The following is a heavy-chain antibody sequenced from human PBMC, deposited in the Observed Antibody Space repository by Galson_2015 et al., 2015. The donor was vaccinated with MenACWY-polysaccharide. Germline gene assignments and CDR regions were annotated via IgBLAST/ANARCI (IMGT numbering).Heavy chain of an antibody. CDR1: GYTFKSYA. J-gene: IGHJ4*02. D-gene: IGHD2-15*01. V-gene: IGHV7-4-1*02. Sequence: SVKVSCKASGYTFKSYAMNWVRQAPGQGLEWLGWINPNTGDPTYAQGFTGRFVFSWDTSISTAYLQISSLKAEDTAVYYCVRNHNQIATPVSMGRFDYWGQGTLVTVSS. CDR2: INPNTGDP. CDR3: VRNHNQIATPVSMGRFDY.